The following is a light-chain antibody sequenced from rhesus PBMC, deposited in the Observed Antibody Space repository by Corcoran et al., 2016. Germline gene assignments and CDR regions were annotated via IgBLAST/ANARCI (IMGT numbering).Light chain of an antibody. V-gene: IGKV1-21*01. CDR2: KAS. CDR1: QDISSW. J-gene: IGKJ2*01. CDR3: QQYSSRPFS. Sequence: DTQMTQSPSSLSASVGDKVTITCRASQDISSWLAWYQQKPGKAPKRLIYKASSLESGVPSRFSGSGSGTDFTLTIHSLEPEDFATYYCQQYSSRPFSFGQGTKVEIK.